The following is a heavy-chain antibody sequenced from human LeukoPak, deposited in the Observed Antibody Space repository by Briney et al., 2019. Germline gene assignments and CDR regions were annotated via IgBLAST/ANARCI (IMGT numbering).Heavy chain of an antibody. Sequence: SETLSLTCTVSGDSVSSHNYYWDWLRQPPGKGREWISYIYNSARTTYNPSLKSRVTISGDTSKNQVSLKLSSVSAADTAVYYCARAECVRYSSGWPDFWGQGTLVTVSS. V-gene: IGHV4-61*01. J-gene: IGHJ4*02. CDR1: GDSVSSHNYY. CDR2: IYNSART. D-gene: IGHD6-19*01. CDR3: ARAECVRYSSGWPDF.